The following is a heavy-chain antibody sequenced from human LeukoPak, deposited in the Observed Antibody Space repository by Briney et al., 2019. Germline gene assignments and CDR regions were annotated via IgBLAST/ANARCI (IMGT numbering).Heavy chain of an antibody. V-gene: IGHV1-2*02. CDR2: INPNSGGT. J-gene: IGHJ4*02. Sequence: ASVKVSCKASGYTFTGYYMHWVRPAPGQGLEWMGWINPNSGGTNYAQKFQGRVTMTRDTSISTAYMELSRLRSDDTAVYYCARVQLERNGIDYWGQGTLVTVSS. CDR3: ARVQLERNGIDY. CDR1: GYTFTGYY. D-gene: IGHD1-1*01.